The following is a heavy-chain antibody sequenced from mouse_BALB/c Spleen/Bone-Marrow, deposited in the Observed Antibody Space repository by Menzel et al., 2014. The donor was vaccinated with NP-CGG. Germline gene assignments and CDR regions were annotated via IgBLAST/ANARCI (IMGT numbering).Heavy chain of an antibody. Sequence: QVQLKESGPELVKPGASVRISCKASGYTFTSYYIHWVKQRPGQGLEWIGWIYPGNVNTKYNERFKGKATLTADKSSSTAYMQLSSLTSEDSAVYFCARDYGSSVFAYWGQGTLVTGSA. D-gene: IGHD1-1*01. CDR2: IYPGNVNT. J-gene: IGHJ3*01. CDR1: GYTFTSYY. V-gene: IGHV1S56*01. CDR3: ARDYGSSVFAY.